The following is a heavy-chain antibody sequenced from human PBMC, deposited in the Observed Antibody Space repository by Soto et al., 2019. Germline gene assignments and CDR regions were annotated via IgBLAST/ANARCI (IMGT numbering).Heavy chain of an antibody. Sequence: ASVKVSCKASGYTFTSYGISWVRQAPGQGLEWMGRISPCGGSTSYAQKFQGRVTMTRDTSTSTVYMELSSLRSEDTAVYYCARGIMVRGVNTFDYWGQGTLVTVSS. CDR3: ARGIMVRGVNTFDY. CDR1: GYTFTSYG. J-gene: IGHJ4*02. D-gene: IGHD3-10*01. V-gene: IGHV1-46*01. CDR2: ISPCGGST.